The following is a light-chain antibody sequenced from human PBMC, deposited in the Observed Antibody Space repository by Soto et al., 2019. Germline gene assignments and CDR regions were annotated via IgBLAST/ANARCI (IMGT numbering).Light chain of an antibody. V-gene: IGLV2-14*03. CDR1: SSDIGAYNY. CDR2: DVS. Sequence: QSVLTQPASVSGSAGQSITISCTGTSSDIGAYNYVSWYQQHPPKAPKLMIYDVSNRPSGVSSRFSGSKSGNTASLTISGLQAEDESDYYCYSLTTTSTYVFETGTKVTVL. J-gene: IGLJ1*01. CDR3: YSLTTTSTYV.